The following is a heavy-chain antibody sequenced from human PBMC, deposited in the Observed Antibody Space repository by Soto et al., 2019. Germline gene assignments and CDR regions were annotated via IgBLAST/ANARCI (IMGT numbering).Heavy chain of an antibody. V-gene: IGHV1-18*04. CDR3: VRDPQRNDY. Sequence: QVQLVQSGAEVKKPGASVKVSCKASGYDFSSYGISWVRQAPGQGLEWMGWISASNGNRDYAQQFQGRVTMTSDTSRTTAYMELRRLRSDDTAVYYCVRDPQRNDYWGQGTLVNVSS. J-gene: IGHJ4*02. CDR2: ISASNGNR. D-gene: IGHD2-2*01. CDR1: GYDFSSYG.